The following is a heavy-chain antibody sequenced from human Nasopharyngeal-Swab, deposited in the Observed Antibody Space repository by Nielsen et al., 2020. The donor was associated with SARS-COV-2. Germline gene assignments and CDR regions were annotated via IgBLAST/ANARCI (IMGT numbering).Heavy chain of an antibody. Sequence: GESLKISCAASGFTFSSYDMHWVRQATGNGLEWVSAIGTAGDTYYPGSVKGRFTISRENAKNSLYLQMNSLRAGDTAVYYCARERTDCSGGSCYSYGMDVWGQGTTVTVSS. CDR2: IGTAGDT. D-gene: IGHD2-15*01. V-gene: IGHV3-13*01. J-gene: IGHJ6*02. CDR3: ARERTDCSGGSCYSYGMDV. CDR1: GFTFSSYD.